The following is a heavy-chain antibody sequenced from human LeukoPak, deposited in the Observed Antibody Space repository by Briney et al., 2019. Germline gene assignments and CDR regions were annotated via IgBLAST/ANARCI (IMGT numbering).Heavy chain of an antibody. J-gene: IGHJ4*02. CDR1: GGSISSGSYY. CDR2: IYTSGSA. V-gene: IGHV4-61*02. D-gene: IGHD5-24*01. Sequence: SETLSLTCTVSGGSISSGSYYWSWIRQPAGKGLEWIGRIYTSGSANYNPSLKSRVTISVDTSKNQFSLKLSSVTAADTAVYYCAREDGYRYYFDYWGQGTLVTVSS. CDR3: AREDGYRYYFDY.